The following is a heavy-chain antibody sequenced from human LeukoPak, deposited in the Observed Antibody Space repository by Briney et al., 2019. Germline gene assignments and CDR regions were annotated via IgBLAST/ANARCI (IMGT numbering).Heavy chain of an antibody. CDR2: VRDNGEN. V-gene: IGHV4-59*08. J-gene: IGHJ3*02. CDR1: GGSINAYY. CDR3: ARQPANTAAFDI. Sequence: SETLSLTCTVSGGSINAYYWSWIRQPPGKGLEWIAYVRDNGENNYNPSLKSRVAISVDTADNQISLRLNFVTAADTAIYYCARQPANTAAFDIWGLGTMVTVSS. D-gene: IGHD5-18*01.